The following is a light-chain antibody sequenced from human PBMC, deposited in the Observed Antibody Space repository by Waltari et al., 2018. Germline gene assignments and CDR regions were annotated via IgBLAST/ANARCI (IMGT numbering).Light chain of an antibody. CDR3: ASYMSSSSLEL. CDR2: DVG. J-gene: IGLJ2*01. CDR1: SSDVGSYNY. Sequence: QSALTQHASVSGSPGQSITISCTGTSSDVGSYNYVSWYQQHPGKAPKLIIYDVGKRPAGVSKRSAGSKSGNTASLTSSGLQAEDEAHYYCASYMSSSSLELFGGGTSLTVL. V-gene: IGLV2-14*03.